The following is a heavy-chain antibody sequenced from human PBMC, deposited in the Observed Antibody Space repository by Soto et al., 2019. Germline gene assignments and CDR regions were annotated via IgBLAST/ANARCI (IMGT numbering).Heavy chain of an antibody. CDR1: GFTFSSYS. CDR3: AKDRGDRGYYSNYFDP. Sequence: PGGSLRLSCAASGFTFSSYSMTWVRQAPGKGLEWVSDISGSGDYTNYADSVKGRFTIFRDNSKNTLYLQMNSLRAEDTAVYYCAKDRGDRGYYSNYFDPWGQGTLVTASS. V-gene: IGHV3-23*01. CDR2: ISGSGDYT. J-gene: IGHJ5*02. D-gene: IGHD3-3*01.